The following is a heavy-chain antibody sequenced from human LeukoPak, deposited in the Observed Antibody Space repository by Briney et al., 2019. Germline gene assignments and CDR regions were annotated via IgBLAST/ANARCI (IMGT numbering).Heavy chain of an antibody. V-gene: IGHV3-11*01. CDR1: GFTFSDYY. CDR3: ARPHNNWRWYFDL. J-gene: IGHJ2*01. Sequence: GGSLRLSCEASGFTFSDYYMSWIRQAPGKGLEWVSYISSSGSTIYYADSVKGRFTISRDNAKNSLYLQMNSLRAEDTAVYYCARPHNNWRWYFDLWGRGTLVTVSS. D-gene: IGHD3-3*01. CDR2: ISSSGSTI.